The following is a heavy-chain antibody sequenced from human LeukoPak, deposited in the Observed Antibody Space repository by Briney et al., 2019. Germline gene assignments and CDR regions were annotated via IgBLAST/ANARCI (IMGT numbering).Heavy chain of an antibody. D-gene: IGHD2-15*01. V-gene: IGHV1-69*06. Sequence: ASVKVSCKASGGTFSSYAIGWVRQAPGQGLEWMGGIIPIFGTANYAQKFQGRVTITADKSTSTAYMELSSLRSEDTAVYYCTSAEGYCSGGSCSRGAFDIWGQGTTVTVSS. CDR2: IIPIFGTA. J-gene: IGHJ3*02. CDR3: TSAEGYCSGGSCSRGAFDI. CDR1: GGTFSSYA.